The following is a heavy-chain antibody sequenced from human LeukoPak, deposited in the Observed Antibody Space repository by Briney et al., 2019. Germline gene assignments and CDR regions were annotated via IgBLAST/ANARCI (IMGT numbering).Heavy chain of an antibody. CDR1: GFTFSTYA. J-gene: IGHJ6*02. CDR2: ISGGGDT. Sequence: GGSLRLPCAASGFTFSTYAMNWVRQPPGKGLEWVSTISGGGDTYYADSVKGRFTISRDNSKNTLYLQMSSLRAEDTAVYYCATYGDYGRNYHYYNMDVWGQGTTVTVSS. V-gene: IGHV3-23*01. CDR3: ATYGDYGRNYHYYNMDV. D-gene: IGHD4-17*01.